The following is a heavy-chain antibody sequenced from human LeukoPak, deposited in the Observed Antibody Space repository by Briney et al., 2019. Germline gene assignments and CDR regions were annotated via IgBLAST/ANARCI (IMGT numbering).Heavy chain of an antibody. CDR1: GYTFTGYY. V-gene: IGHV1-46*01. CDR3: ARIRDGYNDAYDI. Sequence: ASVKVSCKASGYTFTGYYMHWVRQAPGQGLEWMGLINPGGDNTNYAQNFQGRVTMTRDTSTSTVYMELSSLRSEDTAIYYCARIRDGYNDAYDIWGQGTVVTVPS. D-gene: IGHD5-24*01. J-gene: IGHJ3*02. CDR2: INPGGDNT.